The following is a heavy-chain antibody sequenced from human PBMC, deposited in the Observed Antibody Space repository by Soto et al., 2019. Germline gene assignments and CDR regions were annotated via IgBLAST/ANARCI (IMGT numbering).Heavy chain of an antibody. J-gene: IGHJ6*02. Sequence: QVQLVQSGAEVKKSGSSVKVSCKASGGTFRSYSISWVRQAPGQGLEWMGGIIPIFDITNYAQKFQGRVTITADESTSTAYMELRSLGSDDTAVYYCARPDEGGYSSNHHYYYALDVWGQGTTVTV. CDR3: ARPDEGGYSSNHHYYYALDV. D-gene: IGHD3-22*01. CDR2: IIPIFDIT. CDR1: GGTFRSYS. V-gene: IGHV1-69*01.